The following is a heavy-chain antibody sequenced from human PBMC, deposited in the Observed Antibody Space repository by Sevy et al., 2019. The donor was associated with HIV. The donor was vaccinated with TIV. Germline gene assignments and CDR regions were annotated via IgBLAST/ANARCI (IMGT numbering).Heavy chain of an antibody. V-gene: IGHV1-24*01. J-gene: IGHJ4*02. D-gene: IGHD3-22*01. Sequence: ASVKVSCKVSGYTLTEFSTHWVRQAPGKGLEWMGRFDPENGETIYAQKFQGRVTLTEDTSTDTAYMELRSLKSEDTAVYYCPKTREYYQDNSGYLDFWGQGTLVTVSS. CDR2: FDPENGET. CDR1: GYTLTEFS. CDR3: PKTREYYQDNSGYLDF.